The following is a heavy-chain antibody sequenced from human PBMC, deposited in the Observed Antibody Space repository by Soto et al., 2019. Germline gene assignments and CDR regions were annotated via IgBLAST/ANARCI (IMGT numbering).Heavy chain of an antibody. J-gene: IGHJ4*02. CDR2: IYYSGST. V-gene: IGHV4-31*03. CDR3: ASYTGIAARRYDY. Sequence: LALTSTVSGGSISSGGYYWSWIRQHPGKGLEWIGYIYYSGSTYYNPSLKSRVTISVDTSKNQFSLKLSSVTAADTAVYYCASYTGIAARRYDYWRQGNLVPISP. D-gene: IGHD6-25*01. CDR1: GGSISSGGYY.